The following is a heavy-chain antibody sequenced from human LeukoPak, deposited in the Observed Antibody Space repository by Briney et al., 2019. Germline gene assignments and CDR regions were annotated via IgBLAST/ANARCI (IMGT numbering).Heavy chain of an antibody. CDR3: ARHRRVGATTGAFDI. Sequence: PAEPLSLTCTVSAGSISSYYWSWIRHPPGKGLECLGYIYYSGSTNYNPSLKSRVTISPDTSKNQFSLKLSSVTAADTSVYYCARHRRVGATTGAFDIWGQGTMVTVSS. D-gene: IGHD1-26*01. CDR2: IYYSGST. CDR1: AGSISSYY. V-gene: IGHV4-59*08. J-gene: IGHJ3*02.